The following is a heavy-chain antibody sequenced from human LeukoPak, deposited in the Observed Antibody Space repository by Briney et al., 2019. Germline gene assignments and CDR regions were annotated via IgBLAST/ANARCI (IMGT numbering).Heavy chain of an antibody. D-gene: IGHD3-22*01. CDR3: AREATTNYYDSSGYLN. J-gene: IGHJ4*02. Sequence: PSETLSLTCTVSGGSISSYYWSWIRQPPGKGLEWIGYIYYSGSTNYNPSLKSRVTISVDTSRNQFSLKLSSVTAADTAVYYCAREATTNYYDSSGYLNWGQGTLVTVSS. V-gene: IGHV4-59*12. CDR2: IYYSGST. CDR1: GGSISSYY.